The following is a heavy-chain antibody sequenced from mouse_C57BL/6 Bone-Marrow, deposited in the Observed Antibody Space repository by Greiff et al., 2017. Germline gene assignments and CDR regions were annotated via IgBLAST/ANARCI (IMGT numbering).Heavy chain of an antibody. CDR2: INPNNGGT. CDR3: ARGGEAWFAY. CDR1: GYTFTDYN. V-gene: IGHV1-22*01. J-gene: IGHJ3*01. Sequence: VQLKESGPELVKPGASVKMSCKASGYTFTDYNMHWVKQSHGKSLEWIGYINPNNGGTSYNQKFKGKATLTVNKSSSTAYMELRSLTSEDSAVYYCARGGEAWFAYWGQGTLVTVSA.